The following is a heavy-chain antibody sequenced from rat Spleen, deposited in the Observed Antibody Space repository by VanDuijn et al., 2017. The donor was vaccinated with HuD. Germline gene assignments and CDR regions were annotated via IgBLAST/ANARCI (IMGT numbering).Heavy chain of an antibody. J-gene: IGHJ1*01. CDR2: ISSDGGNT. V-gene: IGHV5-29*01. CDR3: TRGGATTVGYFDF. D-gene: IGHD1-11*01. Sequence: EVQLVESDGGLVQPGRSLKLSCAASGFTFSDYYMAWVRQAPTKGLEWVATISSDGGNTFYPDSVKGRFTISRDNAKSTLYLQMNSLRSEDTATYYCTRGGATTVGYFDFWGPGTMFTVSS. CDR1: GFTFSDYY.